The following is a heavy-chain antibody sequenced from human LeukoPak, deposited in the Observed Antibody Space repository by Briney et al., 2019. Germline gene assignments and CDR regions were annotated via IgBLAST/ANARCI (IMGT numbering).Heavy chain of an antibody. J-gene: IGHJ4*02. D-gene: IGHD3-10*01. CDR1: GFTFSSYN. CDR3: ARDCWDYGSGSYCGIDY. CDR2: ITSSSNYI. V-gene: IGHV3-21*03. Sequence: GGSLRLSCAASGFTFSSYNMNWVRQAPGKGLEWVSSITSSSNYIFYADSVKGRFTISRDNAKNSLYLQMNSLRAEDTTVYYCARDCWDYGSGSYCGIDYWGQGTLVTVSS.